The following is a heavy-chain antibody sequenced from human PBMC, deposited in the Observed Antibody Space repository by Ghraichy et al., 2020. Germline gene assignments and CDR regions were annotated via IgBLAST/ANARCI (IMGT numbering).Heavy chain of an antibody. D-gene: IGHD5-24*01. CDR3: AKDERSVEMATTIHEYFQY. CDR2: VSGSGDST. J-gene: IGHJ1*01. V-gene: IGHV3-23*01. CDR1: GFTFSNYA. Sequence: GGSLRLSCAASGFTFSNYAMSWVRQAPGKGLEWIPAVSGSGDSTYYEGSVKGRFTISRDNSKNTLYLQMNSLRADDTAVYYCAKDERSVEMATTIHEYFQYWGQGTLVTVSS.